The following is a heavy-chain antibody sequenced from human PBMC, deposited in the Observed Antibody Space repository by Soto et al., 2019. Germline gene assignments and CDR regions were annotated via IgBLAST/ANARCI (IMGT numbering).Heavy chain of an antibody. V-gene: IGHV3-33*01. D-gene: IGHD1-1*01. CDR3: TRDPGTTTYYFDY. CDR2: IWYDGSKK. CDR1: GFTFSSYG. Sequence: QVQLVESGGGVVQPGRSLRLSCAASGFTFSSYGMHWVRQAPGKGLEWVAVIWYDGSKKFYADSVKGRFIISRDDSKNTLNLQMDSLRAEDTAVYYCTRDPGTTTYYFDYWGQGTLVTVSS. J-gene: IGHJ4*02.